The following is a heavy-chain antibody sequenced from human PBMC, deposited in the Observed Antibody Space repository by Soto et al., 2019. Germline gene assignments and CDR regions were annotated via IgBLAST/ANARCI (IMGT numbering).Heavy chain of an antibody. J-gene: IGHJ6*02. D-gene: IGHD5-18*01. V-gene: IGHV1-69*13. CDR3: ARDKGRGYSYGRYYYYGMDV. CDR2: IIPIFGTA. Sequence: SVKVSCKASGGTFSSYSISWVRQAPGQGLEWMGGIIPIFGTANYAQKFQGRVTITADESTSTAYMELGSLRSEDTAVYYCARDKGRGYSYGRYYYYGMDVWGQGTTVTVSS. CDR1: GGTFSSYS.